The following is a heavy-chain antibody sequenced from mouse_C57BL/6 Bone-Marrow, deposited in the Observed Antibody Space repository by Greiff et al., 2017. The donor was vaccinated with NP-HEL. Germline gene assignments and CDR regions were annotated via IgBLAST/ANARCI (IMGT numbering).Heavy chain of an antibody. V-gene: IGHV1-59*01. CDR1: GYTFTSYW. J-gene: IGHJ4*01. CDR2: IDPSDSYT. CDR3: ARGEGYAMDY. Sequence: QVQLQQPGAELVRPGTSVKLSCKASGYTFTSYWMHWVKQRPGPGLEWIGVIDPSDSYTNYNQKFKGKATLTVDTSSSTAYMQLSSLTSEDSAVYYCARGEGYAMDYWGQGTSVTVSS.